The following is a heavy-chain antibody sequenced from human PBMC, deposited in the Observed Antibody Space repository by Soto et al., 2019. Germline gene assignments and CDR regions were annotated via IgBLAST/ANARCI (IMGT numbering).Heavy chain of an antibody. CDR2: IWHDGSNK. V-gene: IGHV3-33*01. J-gene: IGHJ4*02. D-gene: IGHD1-26*01. Sequence: QVQLVESGGGVVQPGRSLRLSCAASGFTFNNYGMHWVRQAPGKGLEWVAFIWHDGSNKGYADSVKGRFTISRDNSKNTVNLQMNSLRVEDTAVYYCTRAAIRGALLEYWGQGTQVTVSS. CDR3: TRAAIRGALLEY. CDR1: GFTFNNYG.